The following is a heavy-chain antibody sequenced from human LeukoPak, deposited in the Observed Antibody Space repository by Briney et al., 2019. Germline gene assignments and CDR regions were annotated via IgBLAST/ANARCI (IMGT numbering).Heavy chain of an antibody. CDR3: ARRGAVVVVTAAFDY. Sequence: SETLSLTCTVSGGSISSSSYYWGWIRQPPGKGLEWIGSIYYSGSTYYNPSLKSRATISVDTSKNQFSLKLSSVTAADTAVYYCARRGAVVVVTAAFDYWGQGTLVTVSS. CDR1: GGSISSSSYY. J-gene: IGHJ4*02. CDR2: IYYSGST. V-gene: IGHV4-39*01. D-gene: IGHD2-21*02.